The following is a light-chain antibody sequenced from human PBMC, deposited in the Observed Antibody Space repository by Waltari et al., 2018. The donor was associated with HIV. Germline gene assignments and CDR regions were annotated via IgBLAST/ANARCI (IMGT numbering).Light chain of an antibody. V-gene: IGKV3-20*01. J-gene: IGKJ2*01. Sequence: DIVLTQTPGTLSLSPGERATLSCRASQSISSTYLAWYQQKPGQAPRLLFYGTSRRATGIPDRFSGSGSGTDFTLTISRLEPQDFAVYYCQQYDSSFPVYTFGQGTKLEIK. CDR2: GTS. CDR1: QSISSTY. CDR3: QQYDSSFPVYT.